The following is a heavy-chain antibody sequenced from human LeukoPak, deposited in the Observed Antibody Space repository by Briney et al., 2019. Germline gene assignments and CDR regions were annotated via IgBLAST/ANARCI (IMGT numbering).Heavy chain of an antibody. CDR1: GYTFTRYY. CDR2: INPSGDST. J-gene: IGHJ4*02. CDR3: AREVRGVINTLYFDY. Sequence: ASVKVSCKASGYTFTRYYMHCVPHAPGQALEWMGLINPSGDSTSYAQKFQGRVTMTRDTSTSTVYMELSSLRSEDTAVYYCAREVRGVINTLYFDYWGQGTLVTVSS. D-gene: IGHD3-10*01. V-gene: IGHV1-46*01.